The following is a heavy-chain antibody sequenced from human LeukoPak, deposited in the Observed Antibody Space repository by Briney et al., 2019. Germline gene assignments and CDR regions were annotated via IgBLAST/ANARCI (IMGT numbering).Heavy chain of an antibody. CDR2: IYYSGST. J-gene: IGHJ4*02. D-gene: IGHD4-11*01. CDR1: GGSISSYY. CDR3: ARHTATGFDY. Sequence: SETLSLTCTVSGGSISSYYWSWIRQPPGKGLEWIGYIYYSGSTNYNPSLKGRVTISVDTSKNQFSLKLSSVTAADTAVYYCARHTATGFDYWGQGTLVTVSS. V-gene: IGHV4-59*08.